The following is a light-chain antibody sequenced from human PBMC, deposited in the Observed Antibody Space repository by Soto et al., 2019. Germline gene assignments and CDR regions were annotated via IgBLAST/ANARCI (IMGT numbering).Light chain of an antibody. CDR3: TSYTSSSTNYV. CDR2: EVS. J-gene: IGLJ1*01. V-gene: IGLV2-14*01. CDR1: SSDIGGYDY. Sequence: QSALTQPASVSGSPGQSITISCTGTSSDIGGYDYVSWYQQHPGKAPKLMIYEVSNRPSGVSNRFSGSKSGNTASLTISGLQAEDEADYYCTSYTSSSTNYVFGTGPKLTVL.